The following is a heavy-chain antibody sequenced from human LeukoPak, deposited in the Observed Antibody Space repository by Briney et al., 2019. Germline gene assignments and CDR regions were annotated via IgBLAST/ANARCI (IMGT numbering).Heavy chain of an antibody. Sequence: SETLSLTCTVSGYSISSGYYWGWIRQPPGKGLEWIGSIYYSGSTYYNPSLKSRVTISVDTSKNQFSLKLSSVTAADTAVYYCARHTPLGNYFDYWGQGTLVTVSS. D-gene: IGHD2-2*02. CDR2: IYYSGST. CDR1: GYSISSGYY. CDR3: ARHTPLGNYFDY. J-gene: IGHJ4*02. V-gene: IGHV4-38-2*02.